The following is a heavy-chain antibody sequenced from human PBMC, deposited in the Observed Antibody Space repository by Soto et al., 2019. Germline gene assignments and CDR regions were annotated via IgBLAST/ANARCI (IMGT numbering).Heavy chain of an antibody. Sequence: HPGGSLRLSCAASGFTFSSYAMHWVRQAPGKGLEWVAVISYDGSNKYYADSVTGRFTISRDNSKNTLYLQMNSLRAEDTAVYYCARDWDSSGPPDYWGQGTLVTVSS. D-gene: IGHD3-22*01. CDR3: ARDWDSSGPPDY. J-gene: IGHJ4*02. V-gene: IGHV3-30-3*01. CDR1: GFTFSSYA. CDR2: ISYDGSNK.